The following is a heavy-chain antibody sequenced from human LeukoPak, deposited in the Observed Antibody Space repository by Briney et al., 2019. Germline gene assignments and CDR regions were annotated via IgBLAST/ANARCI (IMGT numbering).Heavy chain of an antibody. CDR2: INPNSGGT. J-gene: IGHJ4*02. D-gene: IGHD6-19*01. V-gene: IGHV1-2*04. CDR3: ARESSVASGDY. Sequence: ASVKVSCKASGYTITGYYMHWVRQAPGQGLEWMGWINPNSGGTNYAQKFQGWVTMTRDTSISTAYMELSRLRSGDTAVYYCARESSVASGDYWGQGTLVTVSS. CDR1: GYTITGYY.